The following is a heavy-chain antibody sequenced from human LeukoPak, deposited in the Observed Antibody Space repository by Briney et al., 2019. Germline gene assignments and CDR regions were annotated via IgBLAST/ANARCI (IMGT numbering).Heavy chain of an antibody. V-gene: IGHV4-34*01. CDR3: ARAIHCSGGSCYSSWFDP. CDR2: INHSGST. J-gene: IGHJ5*02. CDR1: GGSFSGYY. Sequence: SETLSLTCAVYGGSFSGYYWSWIRQPPGKGLEWIGEINHSGSTNYNPSLKSRVTISVDTSKNQFSLKLSSVTAADTAVYYCARAIHCSGGSCYSSWFDPWGQGTLVTASS. D-gene: IGHD2-15*01.